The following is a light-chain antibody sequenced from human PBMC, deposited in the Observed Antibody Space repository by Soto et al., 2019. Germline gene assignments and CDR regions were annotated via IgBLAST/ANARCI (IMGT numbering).Light chain of an antibody. V-gene: IGLV2-8*01. CDR2: HVS. J-gene: IGLJ2*01. Sequence: QSALTQPPSASGSPGQSVTISCTGARTDVGQYNYVSWYQQHPGKAPKLLIHHVSRRPSGVPARFSGSKSGNTASLTVSGLQTEDEADYYCSSYGGFNNVLFGGGTKVTVL. CDR3: SSYGGFNNVL. CDR1: RTDVGQYNY.